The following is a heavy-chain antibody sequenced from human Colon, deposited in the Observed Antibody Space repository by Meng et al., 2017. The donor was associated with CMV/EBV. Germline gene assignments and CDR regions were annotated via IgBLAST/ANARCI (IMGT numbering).Heavy chain of an antibody. CDR3: AKIREGGYCPGGSCFDT. V-gene: IGHV3-23*01. CDR2: ISDSLYT. Sequence: GESLKISCAASGFVFSDYAMTWVRQAPGKGLEWVSVISDSLYTNYGDPVKGRFTISRDNSKNTVFLQMNSLRADDTGLYFCAKIREGGYCPGGSCFDTWGQGTQVTVSS. D-gene: IGHD2-8*02. CDR1: GFVFSDYA. J-gene: IGHJ5*02.